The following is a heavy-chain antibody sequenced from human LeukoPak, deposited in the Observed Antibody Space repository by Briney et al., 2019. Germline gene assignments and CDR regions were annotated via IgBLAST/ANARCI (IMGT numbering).Heavy chain of an antibody. J-gene: IGHJ4*02. CDR1: GYTFTSYG. CDR2: ISAYNGNT. Sequence: ASVKVSCKASGYTFTSYGISWVRQAPGQGLEWMGWISAYNGNTNYAQNLQGRVTMTTDTSTSTAYMELRSLRSDDTAVYYCARGHATEYFYGSGSPHFDYWGQGTLVTVSS. V-gene: IGHV1-18*01. D-gene: IGHD3-10*01. CDR3: ARGHATEYFYGSGSPHFDY.